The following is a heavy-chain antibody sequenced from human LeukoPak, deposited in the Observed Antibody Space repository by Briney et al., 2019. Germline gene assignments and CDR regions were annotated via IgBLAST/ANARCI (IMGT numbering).Heavy chain of an antibody. D-gene: IGHD2-2*01. Sequence: SQTLSLTCTVSGGSISSGDYYWSWIRQPPGKGLEWIGYIYYSGSTYYNPSLKSRVTISVDTSKNQFSLKLSSVTAADTAVYYCARDLIVVVPAATYYYGMDVWGQGTTVTVSS. CDR1: GGSISSGDYY. V-gene: IGHV4-30-4*01. J-gene: IGHJ6*02. CDR2: IYYSGST. CDR3: ARDLIVVVPAATYYYGMDV.